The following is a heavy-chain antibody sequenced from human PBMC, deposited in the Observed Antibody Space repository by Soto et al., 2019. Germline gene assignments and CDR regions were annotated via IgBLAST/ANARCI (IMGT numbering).Heavy chain of an antibody. V-gene: IGHV1-69*13. CDR2: IIPIFGTA. D-gene: IGHD2-21*02. CDR1: GGTFSSYS. J-gene: IGHJ4*02. CDR3: AILCGGDCSFNDY. Sequence: ASVNVSCKASGGTFSSYSMSWVREAPGQGLEWMGGIIPIFGTANYAQKFQGRVTITADESTSTAYMELSSLRSEDTAVYYCAILCGGDCSFNDYWGQGTLVTVSS.